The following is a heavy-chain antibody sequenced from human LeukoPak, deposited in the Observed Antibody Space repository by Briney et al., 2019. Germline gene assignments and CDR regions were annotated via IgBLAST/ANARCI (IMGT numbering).Heavy chain of an antibody. CDR2: IYHSGST. Sequence: PSETLSLTCAVSGYSISSGYYWGWIRQPPGKGLEWIGSIYHSGSTYYNPSLKSRVTISVDTSKNQFSLKLSSVTAADTAVYYCAKLPPVGANIFTDYWGQGTLVTVSS. J-gene: IGHJ4*02. V-gene: IGHV4-38-2*01. CDR3: AKLPPVGANIFTDY. CDR1: GYSISSGYY. D-gene: IGHD1-26*01.